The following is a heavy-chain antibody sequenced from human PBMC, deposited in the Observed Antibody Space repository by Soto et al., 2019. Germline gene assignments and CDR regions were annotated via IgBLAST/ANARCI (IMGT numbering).Heavy chain of an antibody. Sequence: ASVKVSCKASGYTFTSYYMHWVRQAPGQGLEWMGIINPSGGSTSYAQKFQGRVTMTRDTSTSTVYMELSSLRSEDTAVYYCARGVLMVYAPLEEGNWFDPWGQGTLVTVSS. J-gene: IGHJ5*02. CDR3: ARGVLMVYAPLEEGNWFDP. CDR1: GYTFTSYY. V-gene: IGHV1-46*01. CDR2: INPSGGST. D-gene: IGHD2-8*01.